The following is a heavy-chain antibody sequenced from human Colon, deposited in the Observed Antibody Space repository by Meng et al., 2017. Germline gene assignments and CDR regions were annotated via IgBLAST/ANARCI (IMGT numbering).Heavy chain of an antibody. D-gene: IGHD5-12*01. CDR3: ANGYSPDY. Sequence: LKISCAASGFIFSDYYMSWIRQAPGKGLEWVSHISSSGSAIYYADSVKGRFTISRDNSKNTLYLQMNSLRVEDTAVFYCANGYSPDYWGQGTLVTVSS. CDR2: ISSSGSAI. J-gene: IGHJ4*02. V-gene: IGHV3-11*01. CDR1: GFIFSDYY.